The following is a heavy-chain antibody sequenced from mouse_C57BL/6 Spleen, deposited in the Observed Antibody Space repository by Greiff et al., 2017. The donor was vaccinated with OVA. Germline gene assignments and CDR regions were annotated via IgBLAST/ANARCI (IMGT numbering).Heavy chain of an antibody. V-gene: IGHV2-6*01. D-gene: IGHD2-5*01. CDR2: IWGVGST. J-gene: IGHJ3*01. CDR1: GFSLTSYG. Sequence: VKLMESGPGLVAPSQSLSITCTVSGFSLTSYGVDWVRQSPGKGLEWLGVIWGVGSTNYNSALKSRLSISKDNSKSQVFLKMNSLQTDDTAMYYCASRDSNYLFAYWGQGTLVTVSA. CDR3: ASRDSNYLFAY.